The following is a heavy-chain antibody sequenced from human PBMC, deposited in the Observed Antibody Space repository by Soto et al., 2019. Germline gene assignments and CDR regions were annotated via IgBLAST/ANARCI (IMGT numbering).Heavy chain of an antibody. CDR2: INPNSGGT. J-gene: IGHJ3*02. D-gene: IGHD1-26*01. CDR1: GYTFTGYY. V-gene: IGHV1-2*04. CDR3: ERDSSMGSFNAFDI. Sequence: ASVKVSCTASGYTFTGYYMHWVRQAPGQGLEWMGWINPNSGGTNYAQKFQGWVTMTRDTSISTAYMELSRLRSDDTAVYYCERDSSMGSFNAFDIWGQGTMVTVSS.